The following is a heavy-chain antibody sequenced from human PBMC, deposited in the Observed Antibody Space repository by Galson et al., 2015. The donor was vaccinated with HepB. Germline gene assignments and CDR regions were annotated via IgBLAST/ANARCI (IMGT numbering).Heavy chain of an antibody. CDR3: ARDRGGQVVDY. CDR1: GFAFSTYS. V-gene: IGHV3-21*06. Sequence: SLRLSCAASGFAFSTYSMNWVRQAPGKGLEWVSSISRFAVYIYYADSVKGRFTISRDNAKNSLYPQMNNLRAEDTAVYYCARDRGGQVVDYWGQGTLVTVSS. J-gene: IGHJ4*02. D-gene: IGHD3-10*01. CDR2: ISRFAVYI.